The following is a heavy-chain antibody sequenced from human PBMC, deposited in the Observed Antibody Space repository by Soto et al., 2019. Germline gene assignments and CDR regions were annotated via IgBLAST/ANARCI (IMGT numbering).Heavy chain of an antibody. V-gene: IGHV3-30*03. D-gene: IGHD2-8*02. CDR1: GFTVSTYG. J-gene: IGHJ4*02. CDR3: TGEVASGY. Sequence: QVQLVESGGGVVQPGRYLRLSCAVSGFTVSTYGMHWVRQAPGKGLAWVAVISRDGGTKYYADSVKGRFTISRDNSRNTLFLEMNSLRGDDMAVYYCTGEVASGYWGQGTLVTVSS. CDR2: ISRDGGTK.